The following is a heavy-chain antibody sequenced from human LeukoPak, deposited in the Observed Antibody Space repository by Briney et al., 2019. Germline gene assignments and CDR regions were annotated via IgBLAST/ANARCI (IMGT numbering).Heavy chain of an antibody. CDR2: INSDGSST. D-gene: IGHD3-22*01. V-gene: IGHV3-74*01. Sequence: PGGSLRLSCAASGFTFSSYWMHWVRQAPGKGLVWVSRINSDGSSTSYADSVKGRFTISRDNAKNTLYLQMNSLRAEDTAVYYCARVGLTYYYDSSGYYYPDYWGQGTLVTVSS. J-gene: IGHJ4*02. CDR3: ARVGLTYYYDSSGYYYPDY. CDR1: GFTFSSYW.